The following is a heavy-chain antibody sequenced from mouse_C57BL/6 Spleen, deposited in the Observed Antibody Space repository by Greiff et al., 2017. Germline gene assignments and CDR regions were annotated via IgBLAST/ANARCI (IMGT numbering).Heavy chain of an antibody. V-gene: IGHV1-55*01. CDR3: ARWGGDYDFDY. CDR1: CNIFTSFR. Sequence: QVQLQQPGAELVKPGASVKMSCKAFCNIFTSFRFTWVKPRSGLGFEWLGDIYPGSGSTNYNEKFKGKATLTEDTSSSTAYMQLSSLTSEDSAVYYCARWGGDYDFDYWGQGTTLTVSS. J-gene: IGHJ2*01. CDR2: IYPGSGST. D-gene: IGHD2-4*01.